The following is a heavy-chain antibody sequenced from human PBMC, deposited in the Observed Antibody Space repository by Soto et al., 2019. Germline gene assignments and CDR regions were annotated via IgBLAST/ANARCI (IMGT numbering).Heavy chain of an antibody. CDR2: ITPLFGTP. J-gene: IGHJ4*02. Sequence: ASVKVSCKASGGTFNKYAIDWVRQAPGQGLEWMGGITPLFGTPNYAQRFQGRVTISADEVTSTAYMELRSLRSDDTGVYYCARQFDYDTSGYYYAYWGQGTPVTVSS. D-gene: IGHD3-22*01. CDR3: ARQFDYDTSGYYYAY. CDR1: GGTFNKYA. V-gene: IGHV1-69*13.